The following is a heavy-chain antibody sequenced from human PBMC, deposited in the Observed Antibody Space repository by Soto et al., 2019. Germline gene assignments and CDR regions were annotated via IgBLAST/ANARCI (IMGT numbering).Heavy chain of an antibody. CDR2: VSGDLSTT. CDR3: EKDKFYGGSFLDY. Sequence: VGSLRLSSAASWFHFISYAMSRVRQAPGKGLEWVSAVSGDLSTTYYADSVKGRFSISRDNSKNTVYLQMNSLRVEDTAVSYCEKDKFYGGSFLDYWGKGALDPVSS. J-gene: IGHJ4*02. V-gene: IGHV3-23*01. CDR1: WFHFISYA. D-gene: IGHD4-17*01.